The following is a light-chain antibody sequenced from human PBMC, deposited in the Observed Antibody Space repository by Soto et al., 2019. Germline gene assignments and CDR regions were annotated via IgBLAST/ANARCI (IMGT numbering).Light chain of an antibody. CDR3: QQRSNWPPT. CDR1: QSVSSY. V-gene: IGKV3-11*01. J-gene: IGKJ3*01. CDR2: DAS. Sequence: EIVLTQSPATLSLSPGERATLSXRASQSVSSYLAWYQQKPGQAPRLLIYDASNRATGIPARFSGSGSGTDFTLTISSLEPEDFAVYYCQQRSNWPPTFGPGTKVDIK.